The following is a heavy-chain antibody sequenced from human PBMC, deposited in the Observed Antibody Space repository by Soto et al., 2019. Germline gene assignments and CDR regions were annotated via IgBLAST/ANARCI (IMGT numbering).Heavy chain of an antibody. Sequence: PEGSLRLSCAASGFTFHDYAMHWVRQGQGKGLEWVSGITWNSGSIDYADSVKGRFTISRDNAKNSLYLQMNSLRPEDTALYYCAKDIREYSSGWTYFDYWGHGTLVTVSS. CDR1: GFTFHDYA. CDR3: AKDIREYSSGWTYFDY. CDR2: ITWNSGSI. D-gene: IGHD6-19*01. V-gene: IGHV3-9*01. J-gene: IGHJ4*01.